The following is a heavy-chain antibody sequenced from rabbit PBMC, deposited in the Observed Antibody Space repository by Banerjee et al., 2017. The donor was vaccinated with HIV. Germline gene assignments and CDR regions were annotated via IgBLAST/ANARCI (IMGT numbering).Heavy chain of an antibody. CDR1: GFSFSSSYW. V-gene: IGHV1S45*01. CDR2: IVDGSSGST. J-gene: IGHJ4*01. Sequence: QEQLEESGGGLVKPEGSLTLTCKASGFSFSSSYWICWVRQAPGKGLEWIACIVDGSSGSTDYASWAKGRFTISKTSSTTVTLQKTSLTAADTATYFCARRGYGYVGYVYDLWGPGTLVTVS. D-gene: IGHD6-1*01. CDR3: ARRGYGYVGYVYDL.